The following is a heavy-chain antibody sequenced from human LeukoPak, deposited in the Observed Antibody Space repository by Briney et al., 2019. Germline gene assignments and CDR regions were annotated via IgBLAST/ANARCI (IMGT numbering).Heavy chain of an antibody. CDR3: ARDRSYYNSGSYGGVFDY. D-gene: IGHD3-10*01. J-gene: IGHJ4*02. CDR1: GGSISSYY. V-gene: IGHV4-59*01. CDR2: IYYSGST. Sequence: SETLSLTCTVSGGSISSYYWSWIRQPPGKGLEWIGYIYYSGSTNYNPSLKSRVTISVDTSKNQFSLKLSSVTAADTAVYYCARDRSYYNSGSYGGVFDYWGQGTLVTVSS.